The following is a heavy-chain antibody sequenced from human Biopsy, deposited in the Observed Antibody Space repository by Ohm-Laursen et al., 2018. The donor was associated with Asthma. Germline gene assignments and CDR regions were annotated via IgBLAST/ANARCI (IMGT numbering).Heavy chain of an antibody. D-gene: IGHD2-8*01. Sequence: GSSVKVSCKVSGFSFDNYFMHWVRQAPGQGLEWMGIINPSGAGTRYAEKFKGRLIVSRDASTSTAFMELRSLRSDDTAIYFCARARETTNYGDSDFDIWGQGTLVTVSS. CDR2: INPSGAGT. CDR3: ARARETTNYGDSDFDI. J-gene: IGHJ4*02. CDR1: GFSFDNYF. V-gene: IGHV1-46*02.